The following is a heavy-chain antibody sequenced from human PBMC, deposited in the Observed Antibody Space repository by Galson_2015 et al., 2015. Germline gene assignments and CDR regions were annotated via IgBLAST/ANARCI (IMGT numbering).Heavy chain of an antibody. CDR1: GYTLTELS. J-gene: IGHJ4*02. CDR2: FDPEDGET. CDR3: ATGFIWFGEPQDSMPDY. D-gene: IGHD3-10*01. Sequence: SVKVSCKVSGYTLTELSMHWVRQAPGKGLEWVGGFDPEDGETIYAQKFQGRVTMTEDTSTDTAYMELSSLRSEDTAVYYCATGFIWFGEPQDSMPDYWGQGTLVTVSS. V-gene: IGHV1-24*01.